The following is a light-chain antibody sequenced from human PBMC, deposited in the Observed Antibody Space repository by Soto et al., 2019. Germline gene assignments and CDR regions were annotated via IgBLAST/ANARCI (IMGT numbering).Light chain of an antibody. V-gene: IGKV3-20*01. CDR2: GAS. Sequence: IVLTQSPGTLSLSPGERATLSCRASQSISATHLDWYQQRPGQAPRLLLYGASSRATGIPDRFSGSGSVTDFKLTISSVEPEDVAVFYCQHYGSSPLTFGGGTKVEIK. J-gene: IGKJ4*01. CDR3: QHYGSSPLT. CDR1: QSISATH.